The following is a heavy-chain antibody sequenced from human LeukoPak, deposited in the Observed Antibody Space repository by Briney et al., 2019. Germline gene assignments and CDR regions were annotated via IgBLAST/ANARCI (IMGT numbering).Heavy chain of an antibody. CDR3: ARGRRWIQLGKGYYYMDV. D-gene: IGHD5-18*01. CDR1: GGSFSGYY. CDR2: INHSGST. J-gene: IGHJ6*03. Sequence: SETLSLTCAVYGGSFSGYYWSWIRQPPGKGLEWIGEINHSGSTNYNPSLKSRVTISVGTSKNQFSLKLSSVTAADTAVYYCARGRRWIQLGKGYYYMDVWGKGTTVTVSS. V-gene: IGHV4-34*01.